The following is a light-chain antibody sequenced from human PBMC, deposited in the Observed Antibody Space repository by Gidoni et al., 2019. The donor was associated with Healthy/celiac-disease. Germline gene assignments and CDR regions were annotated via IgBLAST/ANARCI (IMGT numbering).Light chain of an antibody. J-gene: IGKJ2*04. Sequence: DIVMTQSPDSLAVSLGERATINCKSSQSVLYSSNNKNYLAWYQQKPGQPPKLLIYWASTRESGVPDRFSGSGSGTDFTLTISSLQAEDVAVYYCQQYYGTPCSFGQXTKLEIK. V-gene: IGKV4-1*01. CDR2: WAS. CDR3: QQYYGTPCS. CDR1: QSVLYSSNNKNY.